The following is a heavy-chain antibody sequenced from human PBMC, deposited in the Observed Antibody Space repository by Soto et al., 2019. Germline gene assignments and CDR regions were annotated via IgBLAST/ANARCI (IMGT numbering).Heavy chain of an antibody. Sequence: ASVKVSCKASGYTFTDYYVHWLRQAPGPGLEWVGWINPNSGDTKYAQKFQARVTLTRDTSITTAYMELTRLDSDDTAVYYCARERITPTDTGDFYHYGLDVWGQGTTLTVSS. CDR3: ARERITPTDTGDFYHYGLDV. D-gene: IGHD1-20*01. J-gene: IGHJ6*02. CDR2: INPNSGDT. V-gene: IGHV1-2*02. CDR1: GYTFTDYY.